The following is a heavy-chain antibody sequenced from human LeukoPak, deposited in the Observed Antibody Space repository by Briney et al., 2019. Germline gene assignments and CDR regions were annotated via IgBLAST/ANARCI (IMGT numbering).Heavy chain of an antibody. CDR3: ATGIVATMPLFGFDY. Sequence: ASVKVSCKVSGYTLTELSMHWVRQAPGKGLEWIGGFDPEDGETIYAQKFQGRVTMTEDTSTDTAYMELSSLRSEDTAVYYCATGIVATMPLFGFDYWGQGTLVTVSS. CDR2: FDPEDGET. V-gene: IGHV1-24*01. J-gene: IGHJ4*02. D-gene: IGHD5-12*01. CDR1: GYTLTELS.